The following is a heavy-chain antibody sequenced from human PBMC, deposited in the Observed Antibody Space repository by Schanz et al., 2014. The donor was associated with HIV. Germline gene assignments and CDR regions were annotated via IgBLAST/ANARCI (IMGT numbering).Heavy chain of an antibody. J-gene: IGHJ4*02. CDR3: AKAKGSYSATTFYFDF. Sequence: EVQLVESGGGLVQPGGSLRLSCAASGSTFSSYWMHWVRQAPGKGLVWVSSITESGGRTYYAGSVKGRFTISRDNSKNTLSLHMNSLRVEDTAVYYCAKAKGSYSATTFYFDFWGQGTLVTVSS. CDR1: GSTFSSYW. V-gene: IGHV3-23*04. D-gene: IGHD1-26*01. CDR2: ITESGGRT.